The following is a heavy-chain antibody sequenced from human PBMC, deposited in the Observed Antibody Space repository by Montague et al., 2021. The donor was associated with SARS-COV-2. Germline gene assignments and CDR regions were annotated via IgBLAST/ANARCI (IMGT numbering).Heavy chain of an antibody. J-gene: IGHJ3*02. V-gene: IGHV4-39*07. CDR2: IHYSGTT. D-gene: IGHD5-18*01. CDR1: GGSISRSSYY. CDR3: ARLGRGYSYAQSAFDI. Sequence: SETLSLTCSVSGGSISRSSYYWDWIRQPPGKGLEWIGSIHYSGTTNYNPSLKSRVTISVDTSKNQFSLKLSSVTAADTAVYYCARLGRGYSYAQSAFDIWGQGTMVTVSS.